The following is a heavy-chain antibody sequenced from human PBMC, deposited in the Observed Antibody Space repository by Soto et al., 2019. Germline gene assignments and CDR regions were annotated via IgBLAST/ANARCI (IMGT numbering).Heavy chain of an antibody. CDR3: ARDPDSSGWYDFDY. Sequence: ASVKVSCKASGYTFTGYYMRWVRQAPGQGLEWMGWINPNSGGTNYAQKFQGRVTMTRDTSISTAYMELSRLRSDDTAVYYCARDPDSSGWYDFDYWGQGTLVTVSS. CDR2: INPNSGGT. CDR1: GYTFTGYY. V-gene: IGHV1-2*02. J-gene: IGHJ4*02. D-gene: IGHD6-19*01.